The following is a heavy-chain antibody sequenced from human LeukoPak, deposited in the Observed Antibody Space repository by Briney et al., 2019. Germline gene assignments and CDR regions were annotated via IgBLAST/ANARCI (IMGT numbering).Heavy chain of an antibody. J-gene: IGHJ4*02. CDR2: INWNGGST. Sequence: GGSLRLSCAASGFSFDDYGMGWVRQAPGKGLEWVSGINWNGGSTGYADSVKGRFTISRDNAKNSLYLQMNSLRAEDTALYYCARGTSDARYYFDYWGQGILVTVSS. D-gene: IGHD1-1*01. CDR1: GFSFDDYG. V-gene: IGHV3-20*04. CDR3: ARGTSDARYYFDY.